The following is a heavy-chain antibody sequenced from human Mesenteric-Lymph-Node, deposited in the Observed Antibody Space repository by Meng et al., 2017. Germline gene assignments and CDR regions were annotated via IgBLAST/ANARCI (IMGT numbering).Heavy chain of an antibody. V-gene: IGHV3-7*01. J-gene: IGHJ4*02. Sequence: GESLKISCAASGFTFSSYWMSWVRQAPGKGLEWVANIKQGGSDKHYVESVKGRFTISRDNAKNSLYLQMNSLRAEDTAVYYCARGGFVPDYWGQGTLVTVSS. CDR3: ARGGFVPDY. CDR1: GFTFSSYW. CDR2: IKQGGSDK. D-gene: IGHD3-10*02.